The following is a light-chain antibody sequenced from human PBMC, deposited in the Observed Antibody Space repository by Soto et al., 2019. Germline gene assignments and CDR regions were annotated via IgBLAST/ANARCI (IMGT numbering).Light chain of an antibody. V-gene: IGLV1-44*01. CDR2: SNN. CDR3: AAWDDSLQGFYV. J-gene: IGLJ1*01. CDR1: SSNIGSNT. Sequence: QSVLTQPPSASGTPGHRVAISCSGSSSNIGSNTVNWYQQFPQTAPKLLIYSNNQRPSGVPDRFSGSKSGTSASLAISGLQSEDEADYYCAAWDDSLQGFYVFGTGP.